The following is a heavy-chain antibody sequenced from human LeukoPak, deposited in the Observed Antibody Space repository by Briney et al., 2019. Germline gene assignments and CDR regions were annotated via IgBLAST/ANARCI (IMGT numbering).Heavy chain of an antibody. Sequence: PGGSLRLSCAASGLTFSSYWMHWVSQAPGNWLVWVSRINSDGRSTSYADSVKGRYTISRDNTKNTVYLQMNSLRAEDTAVYYCARGGGEWLPGSHWGQGTLVTVSS. CDR3: ARGGGEWLPGSH. CDR1: GLTFSSYW. V-gene: IGHV3-74*01. CDR2: INSDGRST. D-gene: IGHD6-19*01. J-gene: IGHJ4*02.